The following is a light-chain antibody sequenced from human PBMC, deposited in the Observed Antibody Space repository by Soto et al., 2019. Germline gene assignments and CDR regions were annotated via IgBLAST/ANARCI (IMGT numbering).Light chain of an antibody. CDR3: QAWDSTTVV. J-gene: IGLJ2*01. V-gene: IGLV3-1*01. CDR2: QDS. CDR1: KLGDEY. Sequence: SYELTQPPSVSVSPGQTASITCSGDKLGDEYACWYQQKPGQSPVVVIYQDSKRPSGIPERSSGSNSGNTATLTISGTQAMDEADYYCQAWDSTTVVFGGGTKLTVL.